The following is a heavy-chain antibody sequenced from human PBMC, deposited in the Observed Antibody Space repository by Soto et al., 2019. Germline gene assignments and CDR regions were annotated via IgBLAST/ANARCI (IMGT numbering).Heavy chain of an antibody. CDR3: ARGRYGGNSGAFDI. Sequence: GASAKVSCKASGYTFTGYYMHWVRQAPGQGLEGMGWINPNSGGRNYAQKFQGWVTMTRDTSISTAYMELSRLRSDDTAVYYCARGRYGGNSGAFDIWGQGTMVTVSS. J-gene: IGHJ3*02. D-gene: IGHD4-17*01. V-gene: IGHV1-2*04. CDR2: INPNSGGR. CDR1: GYTFTGYY.